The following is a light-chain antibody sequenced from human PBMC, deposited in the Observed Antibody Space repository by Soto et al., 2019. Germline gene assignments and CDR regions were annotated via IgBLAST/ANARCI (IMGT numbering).Light chain of an antibody. J-gene: IGKJ1*01. V-gene: IGKV1-5*01. CDR2: DAS. CDR1: QSISRW. CDR3: QQYNGYSTWT. Sequence: DIQMTQSPSTLSESVGDRVTITCRASQSISRWLAWYQQKPGKAPKVLIWDASSLQRGVPSRFSGSGSGTEFTLTISSLQPDDFATYYCQQYNGYSTWTFGQGTKVEIK.